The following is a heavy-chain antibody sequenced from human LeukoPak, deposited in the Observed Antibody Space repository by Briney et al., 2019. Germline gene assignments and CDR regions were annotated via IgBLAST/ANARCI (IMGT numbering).Heavy chain of an antibody. V-gene: IGHV6-1*01. D-gene: IGHD4-17*01. Sequence: SQTLSLTCAISGDSVSSNSAAWNWIRQSPSRGLEWLGRTYYRSKWYNDYAVSVKSRITINPDTSKNQFSLQLNSVTPEDTAVYYCARLPWERTVTSGGEFDYWGQGTLVTVSS. CDR3: ARLPWERTVTSGGEFDY. CDR2: TYYRSKWYN. CDR1: GDSVSSNSAA. J-gene: IGHJ4*02.